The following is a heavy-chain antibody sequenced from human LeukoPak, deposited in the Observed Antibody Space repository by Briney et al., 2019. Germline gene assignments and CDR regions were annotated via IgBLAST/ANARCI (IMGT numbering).Heavy chain of an antibody. CDR1: GFTVSSNY. D-gene: IGHD6-19*01. V-gene: IGHV3-66*01. CDR3: ASPPLNSSGWYYFDY. J-gene: IGHJ4*02. Sequence: GGSLRLSCAASGFTVSSNYMSWVRQAPGKGLEWVSVIYSGGSTYYADSVKGRFTISRDNSKNTLYLQMNSLRAEDTAVYYCASPPLNSSGWYYFDYWGQGTLVTVSS. CDR2: IYSGGST.